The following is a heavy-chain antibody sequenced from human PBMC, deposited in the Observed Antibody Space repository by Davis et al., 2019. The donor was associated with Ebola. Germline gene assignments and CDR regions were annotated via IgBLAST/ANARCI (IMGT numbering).Heavy chain of an antibody. J-gene: IGHJ4*02. Sequence: PGGSLRLSCAASGFTFRSYGMHWVRQAPGKGLEWVAFIRNDGSGKYYVDSVKGRFTVSRENPNNMLYLQTNSLRAEDTAVYYCAKDSGGWAFDYWGQGTLVTVSS. CDR3: AKDSGGWAFDY. CDR1: GFTFRSYG. D-gene: IGHD6-19*01. CDR2: IRNDGSGK. V-gene: IGHV3-30*02.